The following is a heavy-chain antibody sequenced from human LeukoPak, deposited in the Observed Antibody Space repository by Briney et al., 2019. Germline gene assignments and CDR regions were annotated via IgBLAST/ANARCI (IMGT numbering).Heavy chain of an antibody. CDR3: AASGWSKPYYFDS. CDR1: GYTFTNFG. CDR2: ISTYNGNT. J-gene: IGHJ4*02. D-gene: IGHD6-19*01. V-gene: IGHV1-18*01. Sequence: VASVKVSCKASGYTFTNFGISWVRQAPGQGLEWMGWISTYNGNTNYAQKVQGRVTMTTDTSTSTAYMELRSLRSDDTAVYYCAASGWSKPYYFDSWGQGTLVTVSS.